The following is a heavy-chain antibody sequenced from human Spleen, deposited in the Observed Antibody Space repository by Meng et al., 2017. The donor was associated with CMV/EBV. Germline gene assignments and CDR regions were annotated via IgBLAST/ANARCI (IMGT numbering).Heavy chain of an antibody. D-gene: IGHD2-2*01. J-gene: IGHJ4*02. Sequence: VQLVESGGGLVQLGRSMRLSCAASGFTLSSYAMHWVRQAPGKGLEWVAVISYDGSNKYYADSVKGRFTISRDNSKNTLYLQMNSLRAEDTAVYYCARSRYCSSTSCYSRAYYFDYWGQGTMVTVSA. CDR3: ARSRYCSSTSCYSRAYYFDY. CDR2: ISYDGSNK. V-gene: IGHV3-30-3*01. CDR1: GFTLSSYA.